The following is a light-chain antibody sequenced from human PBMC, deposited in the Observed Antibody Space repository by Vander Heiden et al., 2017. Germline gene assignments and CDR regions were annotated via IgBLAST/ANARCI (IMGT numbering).Light chain of an antibody. CDR3: NSRDSSGNHLV. V-gene: IGLV3-19*01. CDR1: SLRSYY. J-gene: IGLJ2*01. Sequence: SSELTQDPAVSVALGQTVRITCPGDSLRSYYASWYQPKPGQAPVLVIYGKNNRPSGIPDRFSGSSSGNTASLTITGAQAEDEADYYCNSRDSSGNHLVFGGGTKLTVL. CDR2: GKN.